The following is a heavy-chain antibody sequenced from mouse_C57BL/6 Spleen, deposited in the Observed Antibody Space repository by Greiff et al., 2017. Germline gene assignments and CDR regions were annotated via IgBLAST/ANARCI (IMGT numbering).Heavy chain of an antibody. J-gene: IGHJ2*01. CDR2: ISDGGSYT. CDR1: GFTFSSYA. V-gene: IGHV5-4*01. Sequence: EVQGVESGGGLVKPGGSLKLSCAASGFTFSSYAMSWVRQTPEKRLEWVATISDGGSYTYYPDNVKGRFTISRDNAKNNLYLQMSHLKSEDTAMYYCARDAATVEYYFDYWGQGTTLTVSS. D-gene: IGHD1-1*01. CDR3: ARDAATVEYYFDY.